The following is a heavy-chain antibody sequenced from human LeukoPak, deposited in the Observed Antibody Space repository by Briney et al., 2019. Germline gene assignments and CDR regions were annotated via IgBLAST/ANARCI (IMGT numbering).Heavy chain of an antibody. CDR3: GKWKYSTPGFEDY. J-gene: IGHJ4*02. D-gene: IGHD2-2*01. Sequence: GGSLRLSCAASGFTLSSYAMSWVRQAPGKGLEWVSGISGSGDSTYYADSVKGRFTISRDNSKNTLYLQMNSLRAEDTAVYYCGKWKYSTPGFEDYWGQGTLVTVSS. V-gene: IGHV3-23*01. CDR1: GFTLSSYA. CDR2: ISGSGDST.